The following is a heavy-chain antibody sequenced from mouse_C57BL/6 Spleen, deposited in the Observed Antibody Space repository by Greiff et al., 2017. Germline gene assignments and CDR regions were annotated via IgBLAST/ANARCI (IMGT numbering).Heavy chain of an antibody. J-gene: IGHJ4*01. Sequence: VQLQQSGPELVKPGASVTIPCTASGYTFTDYNMDWVKQSHGKSLEWIGDINPNNGGTIYNQKFKGKATLTVDKSSSTAYMELRSLTSEDTAVYYCARRGKPYYAMDYWGQGTSVTVSS. CDR1: GYTFTDYN. V-gene: IGHV1-18*01. CDR2: INPNNGGT. CDR3: ARRGKPYYAMDY.